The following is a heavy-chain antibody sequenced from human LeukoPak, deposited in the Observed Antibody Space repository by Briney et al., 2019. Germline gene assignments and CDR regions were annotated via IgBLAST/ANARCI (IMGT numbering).Heavy chain of an antibody. CDR2: RGGST. J-gene: IGHJ4*02. V-gene: IGHV4-30-2*01. D-gene: IGHD3-10*01. Sequence: RGGSTSYKPSIKSRLSITIDKSKNQFSLNLRSVTAADTAFYYCARGGGFYGSGTTHFDYWGQGTLATVSS. CDR3: ARGGGFYGSGTTHFDY.